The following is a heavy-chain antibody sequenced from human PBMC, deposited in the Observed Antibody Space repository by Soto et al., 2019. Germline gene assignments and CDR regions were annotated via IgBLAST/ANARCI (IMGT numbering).Heavy chain of an antibody. CDR3: AVALGYSDLDSPTSYSGTHQLLLRTQH. CDR2: INHSGST. V-gene: IGHV4-34*01. Sequence: PSEPLSLTCAVSGGSFSGYYWRWIRQPPGKGLEWIGEINHSGSTNYNPSLKSRVTISVDTSKNQFSLKLSSVTAADTAVYYCAVALGYSDLDSPTSYSGTHQLLLRTQH. D-gene: IGHD2-15*01. J-gene: IGHJ1*01. CDR1: GGSFSGYY.